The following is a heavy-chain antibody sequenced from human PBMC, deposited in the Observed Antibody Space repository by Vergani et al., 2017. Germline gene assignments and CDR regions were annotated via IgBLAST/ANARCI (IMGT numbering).Heavy chain of an antibody. V-gene: IGHV1-69*01. D-gene: IGHD3-10*01. CDR3: ARADFGPLVP. Sequence: QVQLVQSGAEVKKPGSSVKVSCKSSGGTFSNHVLAWVRQAPGQGLEWMGGILPLFGTPTYAQRFQGRVTITADESTTTAYMELTSLTSEDSAIYYCARADFGPLVPWGQGTLVTVSS. J-gene: IGHJ5*02. CDR2: ILPLFGTP. CDR1: GGTFSNHV.